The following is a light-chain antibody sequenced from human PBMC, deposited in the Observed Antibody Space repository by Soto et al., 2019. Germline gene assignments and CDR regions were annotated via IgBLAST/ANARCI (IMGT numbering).Light chain of an antibody. CDR1: QSFSSY. J-gene: IGKJ5*01. Sequence: EIVLTQSPATLSLSPGERATLSCRASQSFSSYLAWYKQKPGQAPRLLIYDASKRPTGIPARFSGRGSGTDFTLTISSLEPEDFAVYYCQQRSNWPPVITFGQGTRLEIK. CDR2: DAS. CDR3: QQRSNWPPVIT. V-gene: IGKV3-11*01.